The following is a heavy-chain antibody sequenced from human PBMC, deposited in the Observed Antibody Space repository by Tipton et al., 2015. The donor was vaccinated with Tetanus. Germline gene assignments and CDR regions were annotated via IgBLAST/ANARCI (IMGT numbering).Heavy chain of an antibody. J-gene: IGHJ4*02. CDR2: TYYRSKWYN. CDR1: GDSVSRNNAT. V-gene: IGHV6-1*01. Sequence: GLVKPSQTLSLTCVISGDSVSRNNATWNWIRQSPSRGLEWLGRTYYRSKWYNDYAPSVKSRITIKPDTSKNQFSLQLNSMTPEDTAVYFCVGESPALDCWGQGILVTVSS. D-gene: IGHD1-14*01. CDR3: VGESPALDC.